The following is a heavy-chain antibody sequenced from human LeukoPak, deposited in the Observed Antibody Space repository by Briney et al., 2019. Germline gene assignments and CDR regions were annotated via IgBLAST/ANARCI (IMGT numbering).Heavy chain of an antibody. D-gene: IGHD1-14*01. CDR3: ARENTGTSFNY. V-gene: IGHV4-4*07. J-gene: IGHJ4*02. Sequence: SETLSLTCTVSGGSISSSYWSWIQQPAGKGLEWIGRISTSGSTNYSPTLKCRVTMSVDTSKNQFSLKLSSVTAADTAMYYCARENTGTSFNYWGQGTLVTVSS. CDR2: ISTSGST. CDR1: GGSISSSY.